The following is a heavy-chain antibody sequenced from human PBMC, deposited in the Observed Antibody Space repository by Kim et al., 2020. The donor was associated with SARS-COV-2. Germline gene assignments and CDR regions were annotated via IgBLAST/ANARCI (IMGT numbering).Heavy chain of an antibody. CDR3: AREGGSSRGLITDY. CDR1: GYTFSTYA. D-gene: IGHD3-10*01. Sequence: ASVKVSCKASGYTFSTYAMNWVRQAPGQGLEWMGWINTNTGNPTYSQGFTGRFVFSLDTSVSTAYLQISSLKAEDTAVYYCAREGGSSRGLITDYWGQGALVTVSS. CDR2: INTNTGNP. V-gene: IGHV7-4-1*02. J-gene: IGHJ4*02.